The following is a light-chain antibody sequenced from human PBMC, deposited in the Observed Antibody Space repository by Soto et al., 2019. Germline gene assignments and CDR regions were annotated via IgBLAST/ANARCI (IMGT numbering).Light chain of an antibody. CDR1: QSINSKS. CDR3: QHYGGSFI. CDR2: NTS. V-gene: IGKV3-20*01. J-gene: IGKJ3*01. Sequence: EIVLTQSPGTLSLSPGEGATVSCRVSQSINSKSLVWYQRKFGQAPRLLIYNTSTRATGIPDRFSGSGSGTDFTLSLSGLEPEDFAVYYCQHYGGSFIFGPGTKVDFK.